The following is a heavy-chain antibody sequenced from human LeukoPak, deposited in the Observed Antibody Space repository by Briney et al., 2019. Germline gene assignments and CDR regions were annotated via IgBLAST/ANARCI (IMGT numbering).Heavy chain of an antibody. J-gene: IGHJ4*02. D-gene: IGHD2-2*01. CDR1: GFTFDDYG. CDR2: ISGSGGST. CDR3: AKVPPPSDCSSTSCPRSWLLDFGFDY. V-gene: IGHV3-23*01. Sequence: PGGSLRLSCAASGFTFDDYGMSWVRQAPGKGLEWVSAISGSGGSTYYADSVKGRFTISRDNSKNTLYLQMNSLRAEDTAVYYCAKVPPPSDCSSTSCPRSWLLDFGFDYWGQGTLVTVSS.